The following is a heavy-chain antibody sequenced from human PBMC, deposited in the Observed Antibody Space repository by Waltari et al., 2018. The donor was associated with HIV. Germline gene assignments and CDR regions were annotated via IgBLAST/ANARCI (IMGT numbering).Heavy chain of an antibody. CDR2: INHTGIT. V-gene: IGHV4-34*01. CDR1: GGSFSGYY. CDR3: ARHGPQRSHPELEPGIAVAGCFDY. Sequence: QVQLQQWGAGLLKPSETLSLTCAVYGGSFSGYYWSWIRQPPGKGLEWIGEINHTGITNYNPPRNSRVIISVDTSKNQFSLKLSSVTAADTAVYYCARHGPQRSHPELEPGIAVAGCFDYWGQGTLVTVSS. J-gene: IGHJ4*02. D-gene: IGHD6-19*01.